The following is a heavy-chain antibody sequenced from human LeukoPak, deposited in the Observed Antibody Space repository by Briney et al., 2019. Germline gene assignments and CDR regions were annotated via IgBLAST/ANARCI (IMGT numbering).Heavy chain of an antibody. Sequence: PSETLSLTCAVSGGSISSGGYSWSWIRQPPGKGLEWIGYIYYSGSTYYNPSLKSRVTISVDTSKNQFSLKLSSVTAADTAVYYCARVGGNPSLDYYMDVWGKGTTVTVSS. V-gene: IGHV4-30-4*07. J-gene: IGHJ6*03. CDR1: GGSISSGGYS. CDR2: IYYSGST. CDR3: ARVGGNPSLDYYMDV. D-gene: IGHD4-23*01.